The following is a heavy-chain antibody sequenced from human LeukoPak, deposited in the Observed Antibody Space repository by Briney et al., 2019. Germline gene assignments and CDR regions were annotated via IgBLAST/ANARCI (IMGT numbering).Heavy chain of an antibody. V-gene: IGHV4-59*01. D-gene: IGHD3-22*01. CDR2: IYNSGST. J-gene: IGHJ4*02. CDR3: ARAALYFDSSAYSNYFDY. CDR1: GGSISSYY. Sequence: SETLSLTCTVSGGSISSYYWSWIRQPPGKGLEWIGYIYNSGSTNYNPSLKSRVTMSVDPSKNQFSLRLSSVTAADTAVYFCARAALYFDSSAYSNYFDYWGQGTLVTVSS.